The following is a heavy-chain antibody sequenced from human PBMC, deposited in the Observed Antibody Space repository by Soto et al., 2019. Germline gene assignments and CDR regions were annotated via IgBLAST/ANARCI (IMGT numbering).Heavy chain of an antibody. Sequence: QVHLVQSGAEVKKPGASVKVSCKASGYTFTSYGITWVRQAPGQGLEWMGWISVNNGNTDYQQKLQGRVIVTRDTSTSTAYMELMSLRSDDTAVYYCARGRYGDYWGQGALVTVSS. CDR1: GYTFTSYG. D-gene: IGHD1-1*01. V-gene: IGHV1-18*01. J-gene: IGHJ4*02. CDR3: ARGRYGDY. CDR2: ISVNNGNT.